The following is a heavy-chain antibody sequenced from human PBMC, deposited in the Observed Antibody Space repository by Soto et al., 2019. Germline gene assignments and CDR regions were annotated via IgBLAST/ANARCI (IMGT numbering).Heavy chain of an antibody. J-gene: IGHJ4*02. D-gene: IGHD2-2*01. V-gene: IGHV4-39*01. CDR1: GGSISSSGTYY. CDR3: ARHADCRSTSCHSRFDS. CDR2: IDYGGST. Sequence: QMQLQESGPGLVKPSETLSLTCTVSGGSISSSGTYYWGWIRQPPGKGLEWIASIDYGGSTYYNPSLKSRLTISLDTSKNQFSLKLSSVTAADTAVYYCARHADCRSTSCHSRFDSWGQGTLVTVSS.